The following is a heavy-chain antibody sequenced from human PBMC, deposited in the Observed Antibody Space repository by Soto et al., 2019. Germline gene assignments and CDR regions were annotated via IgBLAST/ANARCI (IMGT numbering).Heavy chain of an antibody. CDR1: GYTFTSYY. J-gene: IGHJ4*02. CDR3: ARPHESGSYYPNFDY. D-gene: IGHD3-10*01. Sequence: QVQLVQSGAEVKKPGASVKVSCKASGYTFTSYYMHWVRQAPGQGLEWMGIINPSGGSTSYAQKFQGRVTMTRDTSTSTVYMELSSLRSEDTAVYYCARPHESGSYYPNFDYWGQGTLVTVSS. V-gene: IGHV1-46*03. CDR2: INPSGGST.